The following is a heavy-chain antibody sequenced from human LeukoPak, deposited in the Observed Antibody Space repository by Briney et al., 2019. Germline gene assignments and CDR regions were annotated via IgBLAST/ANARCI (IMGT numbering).Heavy chain of an antibody. V-gene: IGHV1-18*01. CDR2: ISAYNGNA. J-gene: IGHJ4*02. Sequence: ASVKVSCKASGYTFTSYGISWVRQAPGQGLEWMGWISAYNGNANYAQKLQGRVTMTTDTSTSTAYMELRSLRSDDTAVYYCASANPGYSSGPVDYWGQGTLVTASS. CDR1: GYTFTSYG. CDR3: ASANPGYSSGPVDY. D-gene: IGHD6-19*01.